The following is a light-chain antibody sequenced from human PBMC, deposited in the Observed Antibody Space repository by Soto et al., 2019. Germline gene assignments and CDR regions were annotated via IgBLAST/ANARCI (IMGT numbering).Light chain of an antibody. CDR1: QSVTSRY. V-gene: IGKV3-20*01. CDR3: QQYGSPPFS. CDR2: GAS. J-gene: IGKJ2*03. Sequence: ETVLTQSPGTLSLSPGERATLSCRDSQSVTSRYLAWYQQKPGQAPSLLIYGASNRATGIPDRFSGSGSGTDFTLTISRLEPEDFAVYFCQQYGSPPFSFGQGTK.